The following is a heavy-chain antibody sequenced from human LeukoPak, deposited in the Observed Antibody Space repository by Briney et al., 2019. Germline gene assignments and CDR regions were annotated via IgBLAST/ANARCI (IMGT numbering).Heavy chain of an antibody. J-gene: IGHJ5*02. Sequence: GPVKVSCKASGYTFTGYGISWVRQAPGQGLEWMGWISAYNGNTNYAQKLQGRVTMTTDTSTSTAYMELRSLRSDDTAVYYCAREGPSITMVRGVTPMDWFDPWGQGTLVTVSS. V-gene: IGHV1-18*04. CDR2: ISAYNGNT. D-gene: IGHD3-10*01. CDR3: AREGPSITMVRGVTPMDWFDP. CDR1: GYTFTGYG.